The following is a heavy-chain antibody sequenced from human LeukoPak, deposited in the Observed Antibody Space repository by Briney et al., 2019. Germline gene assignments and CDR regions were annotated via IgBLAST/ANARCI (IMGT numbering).Heavy chain of an antibody. J-gene: IGHJ4*02. V-gene: IGHV3-23*01. Sequence: GGSLRLSCAASGFTFSSYSMNWVRQAPGKGLEWVSAISGSGGSTYYADSVKGRFTISRDNSKNTLYLQMNSLRAEDTAVYYCAKAQIAATYDYWGQGTLVTVSS. D-gene: IGHD6-13*01. CDR2: ISGSGGST. CDR3: AKAQIAATYDY. CDR1: GFTFSSYS.